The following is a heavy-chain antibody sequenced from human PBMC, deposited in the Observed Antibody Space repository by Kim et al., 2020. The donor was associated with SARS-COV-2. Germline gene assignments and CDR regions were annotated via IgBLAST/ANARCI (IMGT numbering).Heavy chain of an antibody. CDR1: GFTFSSYS. V-gene: IGHV3-21*01. J-gene: IGHJ4*02. Sequence: GGSLRLSCAASGFTFSSYSMNWVRQAPGKGLEWVSSISSSSSYIYYADSVKGRFTISRDNAKNSLYLQMNSLRAEDTAVYYCARVYYDILTGYYSPFDYWGQGTLVTVSS. CDR2: ISSSSSYI. CDR3: ARVYYDILTGYYSPFDY. D-gene: IGHD3-9*01.